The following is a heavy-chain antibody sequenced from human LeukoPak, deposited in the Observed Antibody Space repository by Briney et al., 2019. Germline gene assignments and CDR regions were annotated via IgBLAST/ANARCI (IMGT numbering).Heavy chain of an antibody. D-gene: IGHD3-16*01. J-gene: IGHJ4*02. Sequence: GGSLRLSGAASGFTFSSYAMSWVRQAPGKGLEWVSAISGSGVSTYYADSVKGRFTISRDNSKNTLYLQMNSLRAEDMAVYHCAKETSAYRYLDYWGQGTLVTVSS. CDR1: GFTFSSYA. CDR2: ISGSGVST. CDR3: AKETSAYRYLDY. V-gene: IGHV3-23*01.